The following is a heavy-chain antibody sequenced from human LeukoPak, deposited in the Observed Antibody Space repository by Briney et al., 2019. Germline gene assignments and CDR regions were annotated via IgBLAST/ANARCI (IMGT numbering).Heavy chain of an antibody. CDR3: ATLGSIVWGRKGTASSL. V-gene: IGHV3-53*04. CDR2: IYSGGGT. CDR1: GFSVTSNY. Sequence: GGSLRLSCAASGFSVTSNYISWVRQAPGKGLEWVSVIYSGGGTYYADSVKGRFTISRHNSKNTLYLQMNSLRAEDTAVYYCATLGSIVWGRKGTASSLWGQGTLVTVSS. D-gene: IGHD2-21*02. J-gene: IGHJ4*02.